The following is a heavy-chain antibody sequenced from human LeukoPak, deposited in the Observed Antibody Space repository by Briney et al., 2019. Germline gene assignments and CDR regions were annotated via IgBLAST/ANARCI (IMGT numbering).Heavy chain of an antibody. CDR1: GFTFSSYG. CDR3: ARDDPGLDSSGYAH. CDR2: IYSGGST. V-gene: IGHV3-53*01. Sequence: GGSLRLSCAASGFTFSSYGMSWVRQAPGKGLEWVSVIYSGGSTYYADSVKGRFTISRDNSKNTLYLQMNSLRAEDTAVYYCARDDPGLDSSGYAHWGQGTLVTVSS. J-gene: IGHJ4*02. D-gene: IGHD3-22*01.